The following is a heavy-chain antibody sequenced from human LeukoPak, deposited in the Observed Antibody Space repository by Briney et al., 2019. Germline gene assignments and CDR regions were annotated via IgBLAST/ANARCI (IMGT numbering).Heavy chain of an antibody. D-gene: IGHD3-22*01. J-gene: IGHJ4*02. CDR2: IIPILGIA. CDR3: ASATEEYDSSGYLDY. Sequence: GASVKVSCKASGGTFSSYAISWVRQAPGQGLEWMGRIIPILGIANYAQKFQGRFTITADKSTSTAYMELSSLRSEDTAVYYCASATEEYDSSGYLDYWGQGTLVTVSS. V-gene: IGHV1-69*04. CDR1: GGTFSSYA.